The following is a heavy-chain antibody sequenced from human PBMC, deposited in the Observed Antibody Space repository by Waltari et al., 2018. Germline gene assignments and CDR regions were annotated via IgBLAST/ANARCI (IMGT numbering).Heavy chain of an antibody. J-gene: IGHJ6*03. V-gene: IGHV4-34*01. CDR2: INHSGST. CDR3: ARGYSSSPFYYYYYMDV. Sequence: QVQLQQWGAGLLKPSETLSLTCAVYGGSFSGYYWSWIRQPPGKGLEWIGEINHSGSTNYNPSLKSRVTISVDTSKNQFSLKLSSVTAAATAVYYCARGYSSSPFYYYYYMDVWGKGTTVTVSS. D-gene: IGHD6-13*01. CDR1: GGSFSGYY.